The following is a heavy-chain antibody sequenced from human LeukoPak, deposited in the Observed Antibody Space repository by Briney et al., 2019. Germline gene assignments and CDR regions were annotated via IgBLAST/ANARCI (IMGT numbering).Heavy chain of an antibody. V-gene: IGHV3-7*03. Sequence: GGSLRLSCAASGFTFSSYWMSWVRQAPGKGLEWVANIKQDGSEKYYVDSVKGRFTISRDNSKNTLYLQMNSLRAEDTAVYYCAKDYTVTGFYFDYWGQGTLVTVSS. D-gene: IGHD4-17*01. CDR2: IKQDGSEK. CDR3: AKDYTVTGFYFDY. CDR1: GFTFSSYW. J-gene: IGHJ4*02.